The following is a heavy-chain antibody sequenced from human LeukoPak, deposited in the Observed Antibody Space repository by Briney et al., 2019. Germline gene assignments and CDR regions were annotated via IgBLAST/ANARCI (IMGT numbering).Heavy chain of an antibody. CDR1: GFTFSSYA. D-gene: IGHD2-2*01. Sequence: PGGSLRLSCAASGFTFSSYAMHWVRQAPGKGLEWVAVISYDGSNKYYADSVKGRFTISRDNSKNTLYLQMNSLRAEDTAVYYCANSIRAIVVVPAAICWGQGTLVTVSS. V-gene: IGHV3-30-3*01. CDR2: ISYDGSNK. J-gene: IGHJ4*02. CDR3: ANSIRAIVVVPAAIC.